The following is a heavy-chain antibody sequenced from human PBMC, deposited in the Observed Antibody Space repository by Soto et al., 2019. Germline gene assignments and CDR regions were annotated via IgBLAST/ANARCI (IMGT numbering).Heavy chain of an antibody. CDR3: ERDGWGSNCYFDL. J-gene: IGHJ2*01. D-gene: IGHD3-16*01. CDR1: GVTFKDYG. CDR2: ISYDGKQT. V-gene: IGHV3-30*03. Sequence: GGSLRLSCGAPGVTFKDYGMHWVRQAPGKGLEWVAVISYDGKQTYYADSVKGRFTISKDKSKRTLFLQMNSLRVDDTAVYYCERDGWGSNCYFDLWGRGTLVTVSS.